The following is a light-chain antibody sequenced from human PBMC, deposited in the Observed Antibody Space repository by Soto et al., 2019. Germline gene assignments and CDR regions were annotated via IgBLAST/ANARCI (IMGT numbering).Light chain of an antibody. CDR3: QQFGDSVWT. CDR2: GAS. V-gene: IGKV3D-7*01. CDR1: QSVSSSY. J-gene: IGKJ1*01. Sequence: IVMTQSLATLSLYPGERATLSCRASQSVSSSYLSWYQQKPGQAPRLLIYGASTRATGIPARFSGSGSGTDFTLTISSLQPEDFATYYCQQFGDSVWTFGQGTKVDIK.